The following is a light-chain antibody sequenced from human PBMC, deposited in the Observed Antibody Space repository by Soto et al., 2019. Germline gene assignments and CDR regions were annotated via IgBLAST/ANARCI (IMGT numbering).Light chain of an antibody. CDR3: QQYVSSPRT. CDR2: GSS. J-gene: IGKJ1*01. V-gene: IGKV3-20*01. CDR1: QSVSSSS. Sequence: ESVLTQSPGTLSLSPGERATLSCRASQSVSSSSLAWYQQKPGQAPRLLIFGSSSRATGIPDRFSGSGSGTDFTLTISRLEPKDFAVYYCQQYVSSPRTFGQGTKVDIK.